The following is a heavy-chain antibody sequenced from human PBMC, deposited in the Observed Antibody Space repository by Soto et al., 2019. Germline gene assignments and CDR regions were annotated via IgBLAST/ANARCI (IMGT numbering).Heavy chain of an antibody. J-gene: IGHJ3*02. D-gene: IGHD1-26*01. CDR1: GFTFSSYA. V-gene: IGHV3-23*01. Sequence: GGSLRRSCAASGFTFSSYAMSWVREAPGKGLEWVSVISGSGSSTHYADSVNGRFTISRDNSMNTLYLQMNSLRAEDTAVYYCAKEGRAWDDAFDIWGQGTMVTVSS. CDR3: AKEGRAWDDAFDI. CDR2: ISGSGSST.